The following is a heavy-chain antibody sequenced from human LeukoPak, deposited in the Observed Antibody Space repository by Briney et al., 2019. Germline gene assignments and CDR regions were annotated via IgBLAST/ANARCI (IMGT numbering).Heavy chain of an antibody. D-gene: IGHD3-22*01. CDR1: GITFSTYS. J-gene: IGHJ4*02. CDR3: ARDPPRDYYDSSGYYY. Sequence: PGGSLRLSCAASGITFSTYSMNWVRQAPGKGLEWVSYISSSSSTIYYADSVKGRFTISRDNAKNSLYLQMNSLRAEDTAVYYCARDPPRDYYDSSGYYYWGQGTLVTVSP. CDR2: ISSSSSTI. V-gene: IGHV3-48*04.